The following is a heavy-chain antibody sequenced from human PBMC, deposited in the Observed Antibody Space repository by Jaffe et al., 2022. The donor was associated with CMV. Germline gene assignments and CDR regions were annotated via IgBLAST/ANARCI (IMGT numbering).Heavy chain of an antibody. D-gene: IGHD6-19*01. Sequence: QVQQQQWGARLLKPSETLSLTCGVYDGSFSGYYWSWIRQSPGKGLEWIGEINRSGSTNYNPSLESRVTISVDRSENQFSLKLGSVTAADTAVYYCARGRTIRPPRSSAKQVYYYYGVDVWGQGTTVTVSS. CDR2: INRSGST. CDR3: ARGRTIRPPRSSAKQVYYYYGVDV. CDR1: DGSFSGYY. V-gene: IGHV4-34*02. J-gene: IGHJ6*02.